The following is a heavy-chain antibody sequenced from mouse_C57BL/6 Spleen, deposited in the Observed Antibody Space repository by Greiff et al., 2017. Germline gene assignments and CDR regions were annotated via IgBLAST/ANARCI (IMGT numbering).Heavy chain of an antibody. V-gene: IGHV1-55*01. D-gene: IGHD1-1*01. CDR3: ARAPFITTVVPAMDY. Sequence: QVQLQQPGAELVKPGASVKMSCKASGYTFTSYWITWVKQRPGQGLEWIGDIYPGSGSTNYNEKFKSKATLTVDTSSSTAYMPLSSLTSEDSAVYYCARAPFITTVVPAMDYWGQGTSVTVSS. CDR1: GYTFTSYW. J-gene: IGHJ4*01. CDR2: IYPGSGST.